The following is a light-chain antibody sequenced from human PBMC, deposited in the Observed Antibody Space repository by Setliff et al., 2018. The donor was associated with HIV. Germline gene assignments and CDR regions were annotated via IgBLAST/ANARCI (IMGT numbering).Light chain of an antibody. CDR2: GAS. Sequence: EIVLTQSPGTLSLSPGERATLSCRASQSVNRNYLAWYQQIPGQAPRLLIYGASSRATGIPDRFSGSGSGTDFTLTISRLEPEDFAVYYCQQYVTSPFTFGPGT. CDR3: QQYVTSPFT. CDR1: QSVNRNY. V-gene: IGKV3-20*01. J-gene: IGKJ3*01.